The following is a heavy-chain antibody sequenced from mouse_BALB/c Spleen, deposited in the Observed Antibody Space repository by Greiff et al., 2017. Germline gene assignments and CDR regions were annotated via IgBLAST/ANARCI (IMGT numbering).Heavy chain of an antibody. D-gene: IGHD2-10*01. J-gene: IGHJ4*01. CDR1: GYTFSSYW. CDR3: ARSYYGNYFYAMDY. CDR2: ILPGSGST. Sequence: VQLQQSGAELMKPGASVKISCKATGYTFSSYWIEWVKQRPGHGLEWIGEILPGSGSTNYNEKFKGKATFTADTSSNTAYMQLSSLTSEDSAVYYCARSYYGNYFYAMDYWGQGTSVTVSS. V-gene: IGHV1-9*01.